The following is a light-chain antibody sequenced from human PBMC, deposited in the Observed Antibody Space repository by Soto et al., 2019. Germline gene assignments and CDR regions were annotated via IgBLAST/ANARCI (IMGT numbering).Light chain of an antibody. V-gene: IGLV2-8*01. CDR2: EVS. CDR3: SSYAGSNNFVT. CDR1: SSDVGGYTY. Sequence: QSALTQPPSASGSPGQSVTISCTGTSSDVGGYTYVSWYQQHPGKAPKLITYEVSKRPSGVPDRFSGSKSGNTASLTVSGLQAEDEADYYCSSYAGSNNFVTFGGGTQLTVL. J-gene: IGLJ3*02.